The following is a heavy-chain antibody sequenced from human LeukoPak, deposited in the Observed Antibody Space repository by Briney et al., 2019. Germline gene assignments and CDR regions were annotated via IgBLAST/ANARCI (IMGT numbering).Heavy chain of an antibody. CDR2: IYYSGST. D-gene: IGHD4/OR15-4a*01. V-gene: IGHV4-59*01. CDR1: GRSISSYY. Sequence: PSETLSLTCTVSGRSISSYYWSWIRQPPGKGLEWIGYIYYSGSTNYNPSLKSRVTISVDTSKNQFSLKLSSVTAADTAVYYCARDGVRLSRAFDIWGQGTMVTVSS. CDR3: ARDGVRLSRAFDI. J-gene: IGHJ3*02.